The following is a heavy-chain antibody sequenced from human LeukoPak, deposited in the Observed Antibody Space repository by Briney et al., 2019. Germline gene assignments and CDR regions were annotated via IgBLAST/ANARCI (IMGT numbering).Heavy chain of an antibody. D-gene: IGHD2-8*01. Sequence: KAGGSLRLSCAAPGITFSGYGMSWVRQAPGKGLEWVSSISSSSSYIYYADSVKGRFTISRDNAKNSLYLQMNSLRAEDTAVYYCARGDCTNGVCPVDYWGQGTLVTVSS. CDR1: GITFSGYG. J-gene: IGHJ4*02. V-gene: IGHV3-21*01. CDR2: ISSSSSYI. CDR3: ARGDCTNGVCPVDY.